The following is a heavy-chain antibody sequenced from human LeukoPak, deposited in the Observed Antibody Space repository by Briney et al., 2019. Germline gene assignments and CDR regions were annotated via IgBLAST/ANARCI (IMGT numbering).Heavy chain of an antibody. Sequence: SETLSLTCTVSGGSVSSGSYYWSWIRQPPGKGLEWIGYIYYSGCTNYNPSLKSRVTISVDTSKNQFSLKLSSVTAADTAAYYCARADYSNYGDAFDIWGQGTMVTVSS. CDR2: IYYSGCT. CDR3: ARADYSNYGDAFDI. CDR1: GGSVSSGSYY. D-gene: IGHD4-11*01. V-gene: IGHV4-61*01. J-gene: IGHJ3*02.